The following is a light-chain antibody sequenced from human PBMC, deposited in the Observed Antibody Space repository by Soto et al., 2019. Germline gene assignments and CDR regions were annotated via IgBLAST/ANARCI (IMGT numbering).Light chain of an antibody. CDR2: DAS. CDR1: QSVSSY. V-gene: IGKV3-11*01. Sequence: EIVLTQSPATLSLSPGERATLSCRASQSVSSYLAWYQQKPGQAPRLLIYDASNRATGIPARFSGSGSGTEFTLTISSLEPDDFAVYYCQQRSNWPWTFGQWTKVEIK. CDR3: QQRSNWPWT. J-gene: IGKJ1*01.